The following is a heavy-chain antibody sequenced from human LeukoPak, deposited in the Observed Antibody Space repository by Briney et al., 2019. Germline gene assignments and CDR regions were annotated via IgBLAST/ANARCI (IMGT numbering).Heavy chain of an antibody. CDR1: GGSIRSSYYY. V-gene: IGHV4-39*02. D-gene: IGHD2-15*01. CDR3: ARERWLTATWLSGSEFDP. Sequence: ASETLSLTCTVSGGSIRSSYYYWGWIRQPPGKGLEWIGSIYDSGSTYYNPSLKSRVTISVDTSKNQFSLKLSSVTAADTAVYYCARERWLTATWLSGSEFDPWGQGTLVTVSS. J-gene: IGHJ5*02. CDR2: IYDSGST.